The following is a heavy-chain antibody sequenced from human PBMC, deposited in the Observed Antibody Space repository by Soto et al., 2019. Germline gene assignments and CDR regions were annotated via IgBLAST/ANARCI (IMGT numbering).Heavy chain of an antibody. CDR1: GGSISSGGYS. D-gene: IGHD4-17*01. Sequence: SETLSLTCAGSGGSISSGGYSWSWIRQPPGKGLEWIGYIYHSGSTYYNPSLKSRVTISVDRPKNQVSLKLSSLTAADTAVYYCARGMTTVTTFDYWGQGTLVTVS. J-gene: IGHJ4*02. CDR3: ARGMTTVTTFDY. V-gene: IGHV4-30-2*01. CDR2: IYHSGST.